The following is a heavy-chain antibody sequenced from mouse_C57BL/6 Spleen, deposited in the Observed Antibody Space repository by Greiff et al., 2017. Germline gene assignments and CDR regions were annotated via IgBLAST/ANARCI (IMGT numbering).Heavy chain of an antibody. D-gene: IGHD1-1*01. CDR1: GFTFTDYY. CDR3: ARYYYGSSYGYYAKDY. V-gene: IGHV7-3*01. Sequence: EVKRVESGGGLVQPGGSLSLSCAASGFTFTDYYMSWVRQPPGKALEWLGFIRNKANGYTTEYSASVKGRFTISRDNSQSILYLQMNALRAEDSATYYCARYYYGSSYGYYAKDYWGQGTSVTVSS. CDR2: IRNKANGYTT. J-gene: IGHJ4*01.